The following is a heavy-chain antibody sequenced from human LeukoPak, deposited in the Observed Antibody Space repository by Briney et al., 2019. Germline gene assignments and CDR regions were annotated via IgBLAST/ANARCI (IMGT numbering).Heavy chain of an antibody. J-gene: IGHJ3*02. D-gene: IGHD3-10*01. Sequence: GGSLRLSCAASGFTFSSYSMNWVRQAPGKGLEWVSSISGSGSYIFYADSVKGRFTISRDNAKNSLYLQINSLRAEDTALYYCVRSRSTWFGEILAAFDIWGQGTKVTVSS. V-gene: IGHV3-21*01. CDR2: ISGSGSYI. CDR1: GFTFSSYS. CDR3: VRSRSTWFGEILAAFDI.